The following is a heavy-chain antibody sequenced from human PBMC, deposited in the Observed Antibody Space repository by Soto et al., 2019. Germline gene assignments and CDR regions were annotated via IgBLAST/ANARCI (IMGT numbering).Heavy chain of an antibody. J-gene: IGHJ6*02. CDR3: AGDYYDSSESMDV. CDR1: GGSISGYY. D-gene: IGHD3-22*01. Sequence: QVQLQQSGPGLVKPSETLSLTCTVSGGSISGYYWSWIRQPPGKRLEWIGYIYSSSGGTDYNPSRTRRATRAVDMSKNQVSLRLRSVTAADTAMYYCAGDYYDSSESMDVWGQGTAVTVSS. CDR2: IYSSSGGT. V-gene: IGHV4-59*01.